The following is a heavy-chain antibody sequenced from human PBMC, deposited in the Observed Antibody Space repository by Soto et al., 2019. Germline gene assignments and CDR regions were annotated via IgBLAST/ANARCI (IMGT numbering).Heavy chain of an antibody. Sequence: LSLTCTVSGDSIISSDFYWGWVRQPPGKGLEWIGSIFYLGSSYYNPSLKSRVTMSVDTSKNQFSLRLRSVTAADTTLYFCARHSLALRKNNWFDPWGQGIMVTVSS. V-gene: IGHV4-39*01. J-gene: IGHJ5*02. CDR3: ARHSLALRKNNWFDP. CDR2: IFYLGSS. D-gene: IGHD3-3*02. CDR1: GDSIISSDFY.